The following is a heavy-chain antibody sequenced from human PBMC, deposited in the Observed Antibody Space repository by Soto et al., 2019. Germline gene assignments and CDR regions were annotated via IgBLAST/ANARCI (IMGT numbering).Heavy chain of an antibody. CDR1: GYTFTSYD. CDR2: MNPNSGNT. CDR3: ARSLWYYDILTGLGTYYYYGMDV. Sequence: QVQLVQSGAEVKKPGASVKVSCKASGYTFTSYDINWVRQATGQGLEWMGWMNPNSGNTGYAQKFQGRVTMTRNTSISTAYMGLSSLRSEDTAVYYCARSLWYYDILTGLGTYYYYGMDVWGQGTTVTVSS. V-gene: IGHV1-8*01. D-gene: IGHD3-9*01. J-gene: IGHJ6*02.